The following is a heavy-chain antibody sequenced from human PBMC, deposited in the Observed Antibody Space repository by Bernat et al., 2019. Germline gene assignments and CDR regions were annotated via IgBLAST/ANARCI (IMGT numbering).Heavy chain of an antibody. J-gene: IGHJ5*02. V-gene: IGHV3-7*04. CDR1: GFTFSSYW. CDR2: IKQDGSEK. CDR3: ARDQGSSWYSLYNRFDP. D-gene: IGHD6-13*01. Sequence: EVQLVESGGGLVQPGGSLRLSCAASGFTFSSYWMSWVRQAPGKGLEWVANIKQDGSEKYYVDSVKGRFTISRDNAKNSLYLQMNSLRAEDTAVYYCARDQGSSWYSLYNRFDPWGQGTLVTVSS.